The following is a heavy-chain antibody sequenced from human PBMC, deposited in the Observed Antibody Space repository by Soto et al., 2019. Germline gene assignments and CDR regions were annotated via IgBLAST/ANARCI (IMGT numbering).Heavy chain of an antibody. CDR3: ARGLAVRGSYGLDV. Sequence: SETLSLTCAVSGASISRGGSSWSWIRQAPGTGLEWIGYIYHNGITSYNPSLKSRVTISVDKSQNQFSLSLNFVTAADTAVYYCARGLAVRGSYGLDVWGQGTTVTVSS. CDR2: IYHNGIT. CDR1: GASISRGGSS. D-gene: IGHD3-10*01. J-gene: IGHJ6*02. V-gene: IGHV4-30-2*01.